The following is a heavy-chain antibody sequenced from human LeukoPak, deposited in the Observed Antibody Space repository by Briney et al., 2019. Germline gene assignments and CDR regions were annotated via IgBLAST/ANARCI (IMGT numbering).Heavy chain of an antibody. D-gene: IGHD3-22*01. CDR3: ARVGENYYDSSPDAFDI. J-gene: IGHJ3*02. CDR2: IYYSGST. CDR1: GGSISSYY. V-gene: IGHV4-59*01. Sequence: SETLSLTCTVSGGSISSYYWSWIRQPPGKGLEWIGYIYYSGSTNGNPSLKSRVTISVDTSKNQFSLKVSSVTAADTAVYYCARVGENYYDSSPDAFDIWGQGTMVTVSS.